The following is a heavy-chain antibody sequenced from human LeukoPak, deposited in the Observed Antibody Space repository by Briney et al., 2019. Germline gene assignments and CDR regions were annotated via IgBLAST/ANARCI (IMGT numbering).Heavy chain of an antibody. Sequence: GGSLRLSCAASGFTFNTYAMHWVRQAPGKGLEWLAGISYDGSNKYNADSVKGRFTISRDNSKNTLYLQMNSLRAEDTAVYYCARAYSSGQSDWGQGTLVTVSS. CDR1: GFTFNTYA. CDR2: ISYDGSNK. V-gene: IGHV3-30-3*01. D-gene: IGHD6-19*01. J-gene: IGHJ4*02. CDR3: ARAYSSGQSD.